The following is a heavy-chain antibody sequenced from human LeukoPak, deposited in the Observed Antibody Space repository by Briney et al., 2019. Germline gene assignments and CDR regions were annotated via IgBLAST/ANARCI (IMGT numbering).Heavy chain of an antibody. CDR3: ARDRIGYSYGSDAFDI. D-gene: IGHD5-18*01. V-gene: IGHV4-59*12. Sequence: PSETLSLTCTVSGVSISSYYWSWIRQPPGKGLEWIGYIYYSGSTNYNPSLKSRVTISVDTSKNQFSLKLSSVTAADTAVYYCARDRIGYSYGSDAFDIWGQGTMVTVSS. J-gene: IGHJ3*02. CDR2: IYYSGST. CDR1: GVSISSYY.